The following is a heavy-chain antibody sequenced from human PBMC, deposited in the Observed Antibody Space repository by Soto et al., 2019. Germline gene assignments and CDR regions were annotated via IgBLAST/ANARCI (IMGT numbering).Heavy chain of an antibody. CDR3: ARDPVVVVVLDYYYYGMAV. Sequence: GGSLRLSCAASGFTFSSYSMNWVRQAPGKGLEWVSSISSSSSYIYYADSVKGRFTISRDNAKNSLYLQMNSLRAEDTAVYYCARDPVVVVVLDYYYYGMAVWGQGTTVTVSS. CDR1: GFTFSSYS. J-gene: IGHJ6*02. V-gene: IGHV3-21*01. D-gene: IGHD2-15*01. CDR2: ISSSSSYI.